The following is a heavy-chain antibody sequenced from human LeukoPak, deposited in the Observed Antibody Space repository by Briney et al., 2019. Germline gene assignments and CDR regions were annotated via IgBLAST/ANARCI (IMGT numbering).Heavy chain of an antibody. CDR1: GFTFSTYA. CDR2: IGGSGGST. J-gene: IGHJ4*02. V-gene: IGHV3-23*01. D-gene: IGHD3-10*01. CDR3: AQGGPRPGSYYSLAY. Sequence: PGGSLRLSCAASGFTFSTYAMTWVRQAPGMGLEWVSAIGGSGGSTYPADSVKGRFTISRDNSKNTLYLQMNSLTAADTAVYYCAQGGPRPGSYYSLAYWGQGTLVTVSS.